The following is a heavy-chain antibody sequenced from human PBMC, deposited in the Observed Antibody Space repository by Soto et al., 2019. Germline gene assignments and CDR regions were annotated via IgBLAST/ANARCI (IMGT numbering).Heavy chain of an antibody. V-gene: IGHV1-2*02. Sequence: ASVKVSCKASGYTFTGYYVHWVREAPGQGLEWMGWINPETGGTSYAQKFQGRVTLSRDASINTAYLELSSLRFDDAAVYFCARERFQVISDGMDVWGQGTTVTVSS. D-gene: IGHD2-21*01. CDR2: INPETGGT. CDR3: ARERFQVISDGMDV. J-gene: IGHJ6*02. CDR1: GYTFTGYY.